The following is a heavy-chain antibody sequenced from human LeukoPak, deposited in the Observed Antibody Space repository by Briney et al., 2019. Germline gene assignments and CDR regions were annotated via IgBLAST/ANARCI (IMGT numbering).Heavy chain of an antibody. CDR2: ISYDGSNK. D-gene: IGHD3-22*01. V-gene: IGHV3-30*18. CDR1: GFTFSSYG. Sequence: GGSLRLSCAASGFTFSSYGMHWVRQAPGKGLEWVAVISYDGSNKYYADSVKGRFTISRDNSKNTLYLQMNSLRAEDTAVYYCAKRYYYDSSGPIDYWAREPWSPSPQ. J-gene: IGHJ4*02. CDR3: AKRYYYDSSGPIDY.